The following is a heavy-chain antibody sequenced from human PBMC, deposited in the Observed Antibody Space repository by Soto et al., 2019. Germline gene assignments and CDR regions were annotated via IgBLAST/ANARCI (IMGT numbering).Heavy chain of an antibody. CDR3: ARSLTPFWSGYYSYYYGMDV. D-gene: IGHD3-3*01. J-gene: IGHJ6*02. Sequence: GGSLRLSCAASGFTFSSYSMNWVRQAPGKGLEWVSYISSSSSTIYYADSVKGRFTISRDNAKNSLYLQMNSLRDEDTAVYYCARSLTPFWSGYYSYYYGMDVWGQGTTVTVSS. V-gene: IGHV3-48*02. CDR2: ISSSSSTI. CDR1: GFTFSSYS.